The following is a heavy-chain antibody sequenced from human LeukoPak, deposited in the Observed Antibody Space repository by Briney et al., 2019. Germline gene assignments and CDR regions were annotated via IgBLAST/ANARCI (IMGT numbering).Heavy chain of an antibody. Sequence: GGSLRLSCAASGFTFSTYAMSWVRQAPGQGLGWVSAISGSGGSTDYADSVKGRFTISRDNSKKTLYLQMDSLRPEDTGVYYCTRDRGAMNDFDYWGQGTLVTVSS. CDR3: TRDRGAMNDFDY. CDR2: ISGSGGST. D-gene: IGHD2-2*01. J-gene: IGHJ4*02. CDR1: GFTFSTYA. V-gene: IGHV3-23*01.